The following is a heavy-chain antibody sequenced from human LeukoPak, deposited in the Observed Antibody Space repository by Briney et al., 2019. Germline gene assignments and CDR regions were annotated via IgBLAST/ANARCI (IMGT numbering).Heavy chain of an antibody. CDR2: IDPSGGST. D-gene: IGHD4-17*01. CDR3: AGSLTTVTADY. J-gene: IGHJ4*02. V-gene: IGHV1-46*01. CDR1: GYTFTSYY. Sequence: ASVKVSCKASGYTFTSYYMHWVRQAPGRGLEWMGIIDPSGGSTTYAQKFQGRVTMTRDTSTSTVYMELSRLRSDDTAVYYCAGSLTTVTADYWGQGTLVTVSS.